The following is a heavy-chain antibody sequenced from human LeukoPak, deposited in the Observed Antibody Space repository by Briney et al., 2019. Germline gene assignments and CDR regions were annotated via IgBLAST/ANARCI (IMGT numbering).Heavy chain of an antibody. D-gene: IGHD1-7*01. CDR3: ARDRDWNYEGYFDY. CDR2: ISAYNGNT. Sequence: ASVKVSCKASGYTFTSYGISWVRQAPGQGLEWMGWISAYNGNTNYAQKFQGRVTITADESTSTAYMELSSLRSEDTAVYYCARDRDWNYEGYFDYWGQGTPVTVSS. V-gene: IGHV1-18*01. J-gene: IGHJ4*02. CDR1: GYTFTSYG.